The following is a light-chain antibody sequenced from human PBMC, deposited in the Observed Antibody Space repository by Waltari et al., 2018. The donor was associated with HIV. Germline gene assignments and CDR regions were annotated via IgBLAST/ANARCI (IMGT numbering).Light chain of an antibody. CDR2: SND. Sequence: QSPLTQTPSMSGAPGQRVNISCSGGPSNIGSNSVNWYRQLPGTAPKLLNYSNDQRPSSVPVRFSGSKSATSAFLVISGLQSDDEADYYCATWDDTMSVVFGGGTRLTVL. CDR1: PSNIGSNS. V-gene: IGLV1-44*01. J-gene: IGLJ2*01. CDR3: ATWDDTMSVV.